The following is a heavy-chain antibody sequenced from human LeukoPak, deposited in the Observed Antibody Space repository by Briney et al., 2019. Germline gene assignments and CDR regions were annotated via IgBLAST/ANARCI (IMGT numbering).Heavy chain of an antibody. CDR3: ARDGRGKSDAFDI. CDR2: IYSGGST. CDR1: GFTVSSNY. Sequence: PGGSLRLSCAASGFTVSSNYMSWVRQAPGQGLEWVSVIYSGGSTYYADSVKGRFTISRDNSKNTLYLQMNSLRAEDTAVYYCARDGRGKSDAFDIWGQGTMVTVSS. V-gene: IGHV3-66*01. J-gene: IGHJ3*02. D-gene: IGHD1-26*01.